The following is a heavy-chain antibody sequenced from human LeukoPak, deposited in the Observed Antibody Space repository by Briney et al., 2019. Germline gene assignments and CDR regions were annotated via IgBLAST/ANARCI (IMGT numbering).Heavy chain of an antibody. J-gene: IGHJ4*02. Sequence: AGGSLRLSCAASGFSVSTNYMIWVRQAPGMGLECVSVISNHGTTYYADSVKGRFSISRDNSKNTVFLQMNSLRAEDTAVYYCARDNTTSGHYEVGYWGQGTLVTVSS. CDR2: ISNHGTT. V-gene: IGHV3-53*01. CDR3: ARDNTTSGHYEVGY. CDR1: GFSVSTNY. D-gene: IGHD3-3*01.